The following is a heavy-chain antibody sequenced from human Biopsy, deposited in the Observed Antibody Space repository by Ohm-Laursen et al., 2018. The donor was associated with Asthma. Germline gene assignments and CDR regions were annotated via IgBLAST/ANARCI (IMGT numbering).Heavy chain of an antibody. Sequence: GSLRLSCAASGFTFSHYWMHWVRQAPGKGLVWVSRINGDGSSTSCADSVKGRFTVSRDDSKNTLYLQMNSLRPDDTAVYYCARDVMEWYLPAFDFWGQGTLVTVSS. CDR2: INGDGSST. D-gene: IGHD3-3*01. CDR1: GFTFSHYW. V-gene: IGHV3-74*01. CDR3: ARDVMEWYLPAFDF. J-gene: IGHJ4*02.